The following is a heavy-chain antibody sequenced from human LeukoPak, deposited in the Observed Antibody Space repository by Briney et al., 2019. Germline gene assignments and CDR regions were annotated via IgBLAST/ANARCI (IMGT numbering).Heavy chain of an antibody. J-gene: IGHJ6*03. V-gene: IGHV3-30*18. D-gene: IGHD6-19*01. CDR2: ISYDGSNK. Sequence: PGGSLRLSCAASGFTSSSYGMHWVRQAPGKGLEWVAVISYDGSNKYYADSVKGRFTISRDNSKDTLYLQMNSLRAEDTAVYYCAKDGQWLAYYYYYMDVWGKGTTVTVSS. CDR1: GFTSSSYG. CDR3: AKDGQWLAYYYYYMDV.